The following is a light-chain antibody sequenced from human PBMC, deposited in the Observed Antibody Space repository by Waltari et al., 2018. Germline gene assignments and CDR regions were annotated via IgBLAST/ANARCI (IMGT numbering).Light chain of an antibody. V-gene: IGKV1-5*03. CDR1: QSISNW. CDR3: QQYNSYSLLT. CDR2: KAS. J-gene: IGKJ4*01. Sequence: DIQMTQSPSTLSASVGDRFTIPCRASQSISNWLAWFQQKPGKAPKLLIYKASTLESGVPSRISGSGSGTEFTLTISSLQPDDFATYYYQQYNSYSLLTFGGGTKVEIK.